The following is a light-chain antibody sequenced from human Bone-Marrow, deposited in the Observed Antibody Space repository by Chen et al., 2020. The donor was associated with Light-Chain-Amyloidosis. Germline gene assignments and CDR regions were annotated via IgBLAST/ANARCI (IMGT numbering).Light chain of an antibody. J-gene: IGLJ2*01. CDR1: DLPTKY. CDR2: RDT. CDR3: QSADSSGTYAVI. V-gene: IGLV3-25*03. Sequence: SYELTQPPSVSVSPGQTARITCSGDDLPTKYAYWYQQKPGQAPVLVIHRDTERPSGISERFSGSRSGTTATLTISGVQADDEADYHCQSADSSGTYAVIFGGGTKLTVL.